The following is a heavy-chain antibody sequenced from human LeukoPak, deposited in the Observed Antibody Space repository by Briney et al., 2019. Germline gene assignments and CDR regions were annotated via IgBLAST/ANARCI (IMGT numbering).Heavy chain of an antibody. V-gene: IGHV4-39*01. CDR1: GGSISSSSAY. J-gene: IGHJ4*02. Sequence: SETLSLACTVSGGSISSSSAYWGRIRQPPGKGLEWIGSIYYSKNTYYNPSLKSRVTISADTSKNQFSLTLGSVSATDTAVYYCVSPRGFSYGYFDYWGQGTLVTVSS. D-gene: IGHD5-18*01. CDR2: IYYSKNT. CDR3: VSPRGFSYGYFDY.